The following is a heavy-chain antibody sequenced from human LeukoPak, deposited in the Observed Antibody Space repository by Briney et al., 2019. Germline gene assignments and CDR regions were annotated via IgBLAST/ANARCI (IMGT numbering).Heavy chain of an antibody. D-gene: IGHD4-23*01. V-gene: IGHV3-30*18. Sequence: GGSLRLSCAASGFTFSSSGMHWVRQAPGKGLEWVALISYDGSNEFYADSVKGRFTISRDNSKNTLYLQMNSLRAEDTAVYYCAKDGVSGNSGAAFDIWGQGTMVTVSS. CDR2: ISYDGSNE. CDR1: GFTFSSSG. CDR3: AKDGVSGNSGAAFDI. J-gene: IGHJ3*02.